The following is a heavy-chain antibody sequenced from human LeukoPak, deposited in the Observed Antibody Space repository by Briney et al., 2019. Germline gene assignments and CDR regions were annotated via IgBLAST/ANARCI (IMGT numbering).Heavy chain of an antibody. V-gene: IGHV1-69*06. J-gene: IGHJ4*02. CDR1: GGTFSSYA. Sequence: SVKVSCKASGGTFSSYAISWVRQAPGQGLEWMGGIIPIFGTTNYAQKFQGRVTITADKSTSTAYMELSSLRAEDTAVYYCARDPSIAVAGTSGYFDYWGQGILVTVSS. D-gene: IGHD6-19*01. CDR3: ARDPSIAVAGTSGYFDY. CDR2: IIPIFGTT.